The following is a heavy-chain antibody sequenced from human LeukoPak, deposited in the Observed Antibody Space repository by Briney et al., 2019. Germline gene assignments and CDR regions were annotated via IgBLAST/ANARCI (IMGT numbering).Heavy chain of an antibody. D-gene: IGHD2-15*01. CDR1: GGSISSYY. J-gene: IGHJ5*02. V-gene: IGHV4-4*07. Sequence: SETLSLTCTVSGGSISSYYWSWIRQPAGKGLEWIGRIYTSGSANYNPSLKSRVTMSVDTSKNQFSLKLSSVTAADTAVYYCAKAERRTYCSGGSCYPGDWFDPWGQGTLVTVSS. CDR3: AKAERRTYCSGGSCYPGDWFDP. CDR2: IYTSGSA.